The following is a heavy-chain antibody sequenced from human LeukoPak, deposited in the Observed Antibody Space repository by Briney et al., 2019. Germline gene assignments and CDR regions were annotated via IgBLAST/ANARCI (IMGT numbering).Heavy chain of an antibody. CDR1: GGSFSGYY. V-gene: IGHV4-34*01. D-gene: IGHD5-24*01. CDR2: VNHSGST. Sequence: SETLSLTCAVYGGSFSGYYWSWIRQPPGKGLEWIGEVNHSGSTNYNPSLKSRVTISVDTSKNQFSLKLSSVTAADTAVYYCARGVELPYYFDYWGQGTLVTVSS. CDR3: ARGVELPYYFDY. J-gene: IGHJ4*02.